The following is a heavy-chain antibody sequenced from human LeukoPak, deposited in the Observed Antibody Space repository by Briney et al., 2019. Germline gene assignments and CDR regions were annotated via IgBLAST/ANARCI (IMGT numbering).Heavy chain of an antibody. CDR3: AKGRSAAAGTGIGYFDY. CDR2: ISGSGGST. D-gene: IGHD6-13*01. J-gene: IGHJ4*02. Sequence: PGGSLRLSCAASEFTFSDYAMNWVRQAPGKGLEYVSGISGSGGSTYHADSVKGRFTISRDNSKNTLYLQMNSLRGEDTAVYYCAKGRSAAAGTGIGYFDYWGQGILVTVS. CDR1: EFTFSDYA. V-gene: IGHV3-23*01.